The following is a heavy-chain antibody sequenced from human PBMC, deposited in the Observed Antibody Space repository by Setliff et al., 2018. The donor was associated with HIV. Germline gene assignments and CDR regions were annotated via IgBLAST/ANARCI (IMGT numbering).Heavy chain of an antibody. V-gene: IGHV1-46*01. J-gene: IGHJ3*02. Sequence: GASVKVSCKASGYTFTGYYMHWVRQAPGQGLEWMGIINPSGGSTSYAQKFQGRVTMTRDTSTSTVYMELSSLRSEDTAVYYCASSRGRTGAFDIWGQGTMVTVS. CDR2: INPSGGST. CDR1: GYTFTGYY. CDR3: ASSRGRTGAFDI. D-gene: IGHD1-1*01.